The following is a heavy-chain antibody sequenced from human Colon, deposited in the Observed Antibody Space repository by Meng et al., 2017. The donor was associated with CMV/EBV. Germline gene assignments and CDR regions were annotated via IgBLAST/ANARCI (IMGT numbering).Heavy chain of an antibody. CDR3: ARGFGCSRSSCHWIYYYGMDV. CDR1: GSSFGAYY. Sequence: SETLSLTCGVSGSSFGAYYWSWVRQLPGKGLEWIGQITDDGTANYNPSLKSRVTISVDTSKQQFYLNLTSVTAADTAVYFCARGFGCSRSSCHWIYYYGMDVWGQGSTVTVSS. J-gene: IGHJ6*02. D-gene: IGHD2-2*01. CDR2: ITDDGTA. V-gene: IGHV4-34*01.